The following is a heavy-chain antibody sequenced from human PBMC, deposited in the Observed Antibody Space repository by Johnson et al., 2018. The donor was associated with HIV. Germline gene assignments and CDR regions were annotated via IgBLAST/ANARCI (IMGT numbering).Heavy chain of an antibody. J-gene: IGHJ3*02. V-gene: IGHV3-43*01. CDR3: TTAGSSGSAHAFDI. CDR1: GFTFDDDT. D-gene: IGHD3-22*01. Sequence: VQLVESGGVVVQTGGSLRLSCAASGFTFDDDTIQWVRQVPGKGREWVSLISRDADSTYYADSLRGRSTISRDNSKNSLYMQMNSLKIEDTAVYYCTTAGSSGSAHAFDIWGQGTMVTVSS. CDR2: ISRDADST.